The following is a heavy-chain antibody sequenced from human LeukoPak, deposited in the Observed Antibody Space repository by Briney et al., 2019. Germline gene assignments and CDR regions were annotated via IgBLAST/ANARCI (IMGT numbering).Heavy chain of an antibody. CDR1: GGSGDSVSSSTYY. Sequence: SETLPLTCTVSGGSGDSVSSSTYYWGWIRQPPGKGLEWIGNIYYTGSTYYNPSLKSRVTMPVDTSKNQFSLKVSSVTAADTAVYYCARLSKGRYFDYIFDYWGQGTLVTVSS. D-gene: IGHD3-9*01. CDR2: IYYTGST. CDR3: ARLSKGRYFDYIFDY. J-gene: IGHJ4*02. V-gene: IGHV4-39*01.